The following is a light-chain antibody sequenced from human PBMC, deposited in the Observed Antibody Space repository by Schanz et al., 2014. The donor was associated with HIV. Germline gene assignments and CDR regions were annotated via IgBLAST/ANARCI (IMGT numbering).Light chain of an antibody. CDR1: SSDVGGYYY. CDR2: EVS. CDR3: AAWDVNLNGPV. J-gene: IGLJ2*01. V-gene: IGLV2-8*01. Sequence: QSVLTQPPSASGSPGQSVNISCTGTSSDVGGYYYVSWYQQHPGKAPKLMIYEVSKRPSGVPDRLSGSKSGNTASLTVSGLQAEDEADYYCAAWDVNLNGPVFGGGTKLTVL.